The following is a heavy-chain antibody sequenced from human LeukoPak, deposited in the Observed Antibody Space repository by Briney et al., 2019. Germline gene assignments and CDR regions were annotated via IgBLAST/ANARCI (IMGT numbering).Heavy chain of an antibody. V-gene: IGHV3-23*01. J-gene: IGHJ4*02. CDR2: INAGGSST. CDR1: GFTFSSYG. D-gene: IGHD3-16*01. CDR3: AKIVWNTYVYFDY. Sequence: GGSLRLSCAASGFTFSSYGISWVRQAPEKGLEWASHINAGGSSTYYTGSVKGRFTISRDNSKNTVYLQMNSLRAEDTALYYCAKIVWNTYVYFDYWGQGTLVTVSS.